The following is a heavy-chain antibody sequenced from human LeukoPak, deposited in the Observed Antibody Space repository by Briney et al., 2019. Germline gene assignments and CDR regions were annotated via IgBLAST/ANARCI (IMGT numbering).Heavy chain of an antibody. Sequence: SETLSLTCAVYGESFSGYYWSWIRQPPGKGLEWIGEINHSGSTNYNPSLKSRVTISVDTSKNQFSLKLSSVTAADTAVYYCARVPGGFAFDIWGQGTMVTVSS. CDR1: GESFSGYY. J-gene: IGHJ3*02. CDR2: INHSGST. CDR3: ARVPGGFAFDI. V-gene: IGHV4-34*01.